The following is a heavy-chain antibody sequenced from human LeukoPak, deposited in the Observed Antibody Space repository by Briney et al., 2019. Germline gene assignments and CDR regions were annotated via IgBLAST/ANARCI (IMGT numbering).Heavy chain of an antibody. V-gene: IGHV3-48*03. D-gene: IGHD6-13*01. Sequence: GGSLRLSCAASGFTFSYYEMNWVRQAPGKGLEWVSYISNSGATIYYADSVKGRFTISRDNAKSSLFLQMNSLRAEDTGVYYCARATFSSSGHSYWGQGTLVTVSS. CDR2: ISNSGATI. CDR1: GFTFSYYE. J-gene: IGHJ4*02. CDR3: ARATFSSSGHSY.